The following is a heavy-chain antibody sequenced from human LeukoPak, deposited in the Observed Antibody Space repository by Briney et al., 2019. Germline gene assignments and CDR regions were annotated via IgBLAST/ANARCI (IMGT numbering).Heavy chain of an antibody. D-gene: IGHD3-10*01. Sequence: PGGSLRLSCAASGFTFSSYSMNWVRQAPGKGLEWVSSISSSSSYVYYADSVKGRFTISRDNAKNSLYLLMNSLRAEDTAVYYCARGYGSGRLNVLFDYWGQGTLVTVSS. CDR1: GFTFSSYS. CDR2: ISSSSSYV. V-gene: IGHV3-21*01. CDR3: ARGYGSGRLNVLFDY. J-gene: IGHJ4*02.